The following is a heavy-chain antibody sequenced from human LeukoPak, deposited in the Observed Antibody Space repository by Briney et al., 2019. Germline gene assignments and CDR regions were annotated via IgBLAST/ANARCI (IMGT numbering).Heavy chain of an antibody. V-gene: IGHV3-21*01. D-gene: IGHD4-11*01. CDR2: ISGSSSYI. Sequence: KPGGSLRLSCAASGFTFSSYSMNWVRQAPEKGLEWVSSISGSSSYIYYADSVKGRFTISRDNAKNLLYLQMNSLRAEDTAVYYCARELTTVTSYYFDYWGQGTLVTVSS. CDR3: ARELTTVTSYYFDY. J-gene: IGHJ4*02. CDR1: GFTFSSYS.